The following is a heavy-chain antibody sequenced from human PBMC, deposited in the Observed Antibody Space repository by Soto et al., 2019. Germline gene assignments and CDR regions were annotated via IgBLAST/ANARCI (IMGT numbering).Heavy chain of an antibody. Sequence: PSETLSLTCTVPGGSIRNGGYYWTWIRQPPGTGLEWIGEINHSGSTNYNPSLKSRVTISVDTSKNQFSLKLTSVTAADTAVYYCARDKITGLFDYWGQGTLVTVSS. CDR3: ARDKITGLFDY. D-gene: IGHD2-8*02. CDR1: GGSIRNGGYY. CDR2: INHSGST. J-gene: IGHJ4*02. V-gene: IGHV4-34*01.